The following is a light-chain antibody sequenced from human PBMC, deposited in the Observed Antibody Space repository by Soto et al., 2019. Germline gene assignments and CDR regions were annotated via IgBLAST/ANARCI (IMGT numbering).Light chain of an antibody. V-gene: IGKV3-15*01. CDR2: GAS. J-gene: IGKJ2*01. CDR3: QQYHKWPPYT. CDR1: QSVSTN. Sequence: EIVMTQSPATLSVSPGERATLSCRASQSVSTNLAWYQQKPGHAPRLLMYGASTRATGIPARFSGSGSGTEFTLPISSLQSEDVTGYYCQQYHKWPPYTFGQGTKLEIK.